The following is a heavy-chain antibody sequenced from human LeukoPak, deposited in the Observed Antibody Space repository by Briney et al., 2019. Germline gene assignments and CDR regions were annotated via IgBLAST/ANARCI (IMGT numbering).Heavy chain of an antibody. CDR3: ARGGNLEN. CDR1: GFTFSSYA. J-gene: IGHJ4*02. D-gene: IGHD1-14*01. Sequence: GGSLRLSCAASGFTFSSYAMTWVRQAPGKGLEWVAIINEDGGERHYVDTVKGRFTISRDNAKNSLYLQMNSLRAEDTAVYYCARGGNLENWGRGTLVIVSS. CDR2: INEDGGER. V-gene: IGHV3-7*01.